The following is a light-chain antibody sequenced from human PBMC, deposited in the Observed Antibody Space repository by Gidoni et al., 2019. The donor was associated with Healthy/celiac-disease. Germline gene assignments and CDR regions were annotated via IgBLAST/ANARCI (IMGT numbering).Light chain of an antibody. V-gene: IGKV1-5*03. CDR3: QQYNSYSLT. CDR1: QSISSW. J-gene: IGKJ1*01. Sequence: IQMTRPPSTLSASVGDRVTITCRASQSISSWLAWYQQKPGKAPKLLIYKASSLESGVPSRFSGSGSGTEFTLTISSLQPDDFATYYCQQYNSYSLTFGQGTKVEIK. CDR2: KAS.